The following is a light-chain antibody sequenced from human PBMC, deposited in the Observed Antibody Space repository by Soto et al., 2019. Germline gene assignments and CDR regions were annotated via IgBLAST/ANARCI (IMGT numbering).Light chain of an antibody. CDR2: EVS. J-gene: IGLJ1*01. V-gene: IGLV2-23*02. Sequence: QSVLTQPASVSGSPGQSITLTCPGTSSDVGSYNLVSWYQQHPGKAPKLMIYEVSKRPSGVSNRFSGSKSGNTASLTISGLQAEDEADYYCCSYAGSSTPHYVFGTGTKVTVL. CDR3: CSYAGSSTPHYV. CDR1: SSDVGSYNL.